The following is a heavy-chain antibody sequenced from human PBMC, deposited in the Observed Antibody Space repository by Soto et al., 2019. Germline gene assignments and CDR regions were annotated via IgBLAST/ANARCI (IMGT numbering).Heavy chain of an antibody. J-gene: IGHJ6*02. CDR3: ARARHYSKLPTTYGMDV. CDR1: GGXXXSGXYS. Sequence: PSETLSLTXXVSGGXXXSGXYSWSXIRQPPGKGLEWIGYIYHSGSTYYNPSLKSRVTISVDRSKNQFSLKLSSVTAADTAVYYCARARHYSKLPTTYGMDVWGQGTTVTVSS. CDR2: IYHSGST. V-gene: IGHV4-30-2*01. D-gene: IGHD4-4*01.